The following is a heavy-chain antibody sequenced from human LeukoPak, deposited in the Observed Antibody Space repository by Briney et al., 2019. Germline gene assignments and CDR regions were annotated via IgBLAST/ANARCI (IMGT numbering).Heavy chain of an antibody. Sequence: HTGGSLRLSCAASGFMFDQFTMHWVRQVPGKGLEWVSLITWDGGSTYYAASVKGRFTISRDNAKNSLYLQMNSLRAEDTAVYYCARDRSSGYLDYWGQGTLVTVSS. J-gene: IGHJ4*02. D-gene: IGHD3-22*01. CDR3: ARDRSSGYLDY. CDR1: GFMFDQFT. CDR2: ITWDGGST. V-gene: IGHV3-43*01.